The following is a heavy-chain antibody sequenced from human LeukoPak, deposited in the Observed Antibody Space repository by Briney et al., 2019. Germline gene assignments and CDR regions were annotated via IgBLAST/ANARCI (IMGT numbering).Heavy chain of an antibody. J-gene: IGHJ5*02. CDR2: INRSGST. D-gene: IGHD2-2*01. Sequence: SETLSLTCAVYGGSFSGYYWSWIRQPPGKGLEWIGEINRSGSTNYNPSFKSRVTISGDTSKNQFSLKLSSVTAADTAVYYCARRSIVVVPAAWFDPWGQGTLVTVSS. CDR3: ARRSIVVVPAAWFDP. CDR1: GGSFSGYY. V-gene: IGHV4-34*01.